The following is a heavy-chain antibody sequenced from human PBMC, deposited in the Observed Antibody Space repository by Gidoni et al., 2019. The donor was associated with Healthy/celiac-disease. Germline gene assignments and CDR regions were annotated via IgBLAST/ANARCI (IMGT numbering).Heavy chain of an antibody. D-gene: IGHD6-19*01. CDR1: GFTFADYA. CDR3: AKDSGRGQWLLADAFDI. Sequence: EVQLVESGGGLVQPGWSLSLSSAASGFTFADYARHWVRQAPGKVLEWVSGISWNSGSIGYADSVKGRFTISRDNAKNSLYLQMNSLRAEDTALYYCAKDSGRGQWLLADAFDIWGQGTMVTVSS. J-gene: IGHJ3*02. V-gene: IGHV3-9*01. CDR2: ISWNSGSI.